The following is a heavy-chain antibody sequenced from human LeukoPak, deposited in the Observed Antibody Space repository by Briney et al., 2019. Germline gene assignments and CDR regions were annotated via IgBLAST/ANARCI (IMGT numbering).Heavy chain of an antibody. CDR3: TALRYWFDP. Sequence: SGGSLRLSCAASGFTFSNAWMSWVRQAPGKGLEWVSRIKSKTDGGTTDYAAPVKGRFTTSRDDSKNTLYLQMNSLKTEDTAVYYCTALRYWFDPWGQGTLVTVSS. D-gene: IGHD3-16*02. V-gene: IGHV3-15*01. CDR2: IKSKTDGGTT. CDR1: GFTFSNAW. J-gene: IGHJ5*02.